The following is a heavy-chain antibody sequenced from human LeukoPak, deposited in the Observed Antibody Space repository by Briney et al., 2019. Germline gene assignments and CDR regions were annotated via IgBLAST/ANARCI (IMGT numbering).Heavy chain of an antibody. CDR1: GFTFSSYS. V-gene: IGHV3-21*04. D-gene: IGHD5-18*01. CDR2: ISSSSSYI. CDR3: AKFRGYSYGPIGY. J-gene: IGHJ4*02. Sequence: GGSLRHACAASGFTFSSYSMNWVRQAPGKGLEWVSSISSSSSYIYYADSVKGRFTISRDNSKNTLYLQMNSLRAEDTAVYYCAKFRGYSYGPIGYWGQGTLVTVSS.